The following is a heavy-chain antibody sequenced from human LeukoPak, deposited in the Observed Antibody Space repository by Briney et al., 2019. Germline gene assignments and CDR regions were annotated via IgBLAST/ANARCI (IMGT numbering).Heavy chain of an antibody. V-gene: IGHV3-49*04. D-gene: IGHD1-20*01. J-gene: IGHJ3*02. CDR1: GFTFGDYA. Sequence: PGGSLRLSCTASGFTFGDYAMSWVRRAPGKGLEWVGFIRSKAYGGTTEYAASVKGRFTISRDDSKSIAYLQMNSLKTEDTAVYYCTRDNWNDGVYAFDIWGQGTMVTVSS. CDR2: IRSKAYGGTT. CDR3: TRDNWNDGVYAFDI.